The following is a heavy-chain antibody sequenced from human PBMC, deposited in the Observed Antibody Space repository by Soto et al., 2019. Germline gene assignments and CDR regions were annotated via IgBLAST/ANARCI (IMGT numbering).Heavy chain of an antibody. V-gene: IGHV1-18*01. Sequence: QVQLVQSGGEVKKPGASVKVSCKASGYTFTTSGVSWVRQAPGQGLEWMGWVSGYNGNTKYEEKFQDRVTMTTDTSTGKAYLEWRSLKTDDRAVYYCARAAELPYYCSGMDVWGQGTTVIVSS. CDR1: GYTFTTSG. J-gene: IGHJ6*02. CDR2: VSGYNGNT. D-gene: IGHD1-7*01. CDR3: ARAAELPYYCSGMDV.